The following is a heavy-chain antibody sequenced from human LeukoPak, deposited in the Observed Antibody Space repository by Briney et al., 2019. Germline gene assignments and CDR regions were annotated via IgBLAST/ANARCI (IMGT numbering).Heavy chain of an antibody. CDR2: IYSDGSSY. D-gene: IGHD2-8*01. Sequence: GGSLRLFCAASGFTFSSYWMHWVRQAPGKGLVWVSRIYSDGSSYTADSVKGRFTISRDNAKDTLYLQMNSLRAEDTAVYYCARDFQVYATVNWFDPWGQGTLVTVSS. CDR3: ARDFQVYATVNWFDP. J-gene: IGHJ5*02. V-gene: IGHV3-74*03. CDR1: GFTFSSYW.